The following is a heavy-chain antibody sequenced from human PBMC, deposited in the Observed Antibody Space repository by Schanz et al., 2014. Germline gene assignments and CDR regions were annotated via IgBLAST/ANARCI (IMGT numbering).Heavy chain of an antibody. V-gene: IGHV3-23*01. CDR1: GFTFSSYA. D-gene: IGHD2-2*01. Sequence: EVQLLESGGGLVQPGGSLRLSCAASGFTFSSYAMSWVRQAPGKGLEWVSLISDSGDTAYYADSVKGRFTISRDNAKNSLFLQMNSLRAEDTAVYYCARAGYDADNWFDPWGQGTLVTVSS. J-gene: IGHJ5*02. CDR2: ISDSGDTA. CDR3: ARAGYDADNWFDP.